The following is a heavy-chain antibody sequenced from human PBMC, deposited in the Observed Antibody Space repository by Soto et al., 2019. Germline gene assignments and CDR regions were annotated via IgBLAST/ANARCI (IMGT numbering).Heavy chain of an antibody. CDR2: INPNSGGT. D-gene: IGHD3-22*01. Sequence: QVQLVQSGAEVKKPGASVKVSCKASGYTFTGYYMHWVRQAPGQGLEWMGWINPNSGGTNYAQKFQGWVTMTRDTSISTVYMELSGLRSDNTAVYYCATTGYYDSSGYYRLDYWGQGTLVTVSS. J-gene: IGHJ4*02. CDR1: GYTFTGYY. V-gene: IGHV1-2*04. CDR3: ATTGYYDSSGYYRLDY.